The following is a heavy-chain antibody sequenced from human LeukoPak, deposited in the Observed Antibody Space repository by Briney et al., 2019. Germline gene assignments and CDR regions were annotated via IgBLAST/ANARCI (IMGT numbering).Heavy chain of an antibody. V-gene: IGHV4-4*02. CDR3: AKDAVSADGYHYYFDY. CDR1: GGSISSSNW. Sequence: PSETLSLTCAVSGGSISSSNWWSWVRQPPGKGLEWIGEIYHSGSTNYNPSLKSRVTISVDKSKNQFSLKLSSVTAADTAVYYCAKDAVSADGYHYYFDYWGQGTLVTVSS. D-gene: IGHD5-24*01. J-gene: IGHJ4*02. CDR2: IYHSGST.